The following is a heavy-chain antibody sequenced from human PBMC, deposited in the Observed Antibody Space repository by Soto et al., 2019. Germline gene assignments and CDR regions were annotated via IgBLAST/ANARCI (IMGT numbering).Heavy chain of an antibody. J-gene: IGHJ4*02. Sequence: EVQLVETGGGLIQPGGSLRLSCAASGFTVSSNYMSWVRQAPGKGLEWVSVIYSGGSTYYADSVKGRFTISRDNSKNTLYLQMNSLRAEDTAVYYCAGRGYCSSTSCYYEATVIHWGQGTLVTVSS. CDR2: IYSGGST. D-gene: IGHD2-2*03. V-gene: IGHV3-53*02. CDR1: GFTVSSNY. CDR3: AGRGYCSSTSCYYEATVIH.